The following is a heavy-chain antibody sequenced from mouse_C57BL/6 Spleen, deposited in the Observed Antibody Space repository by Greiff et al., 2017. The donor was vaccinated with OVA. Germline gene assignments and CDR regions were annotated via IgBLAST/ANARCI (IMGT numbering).Heavy chain of an antibody. V-gene: IGHV1-55*01. CDR1: GYTFTSYW. D-gene: IGHD3-2*02. CDR3: ARSEGTAQAPWFAY. CDR2: IYPGSGST. J-gene: IGHJ3*01. Sequence: VQLQQSGAELVKPGASVKMSCKASGYTFTSYWITWVKQRPGQGLEWIGDIYPGSGSTNYNEKFKSKATLTVDTSSSTAYMQLSSLTSEDSAVYYCARSEGTAQAPWFAYWGQGTLVTVSA.